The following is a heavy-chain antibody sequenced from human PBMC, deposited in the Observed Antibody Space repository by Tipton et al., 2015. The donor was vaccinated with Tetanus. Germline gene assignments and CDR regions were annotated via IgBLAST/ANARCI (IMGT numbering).Heavy chain of an antibody. CDR2: MFYSGST. D-gene: IGHD2-8*01. CDR3: ARRRGMVHTFDI. J-gene: IGHJ3*02. Sequence: LRLSCTVSGASVTTYYWYWMRQTPGKGLDWLGYMFYSGSTTKYNPSLRSRLSMSLHTSQNQFSLKLNSVTAADTAVYYCARRRGMVHTFDIWGQGTVVTVSS. V-gene: IGHV4-59*02. CDR1: GASVTTYY.